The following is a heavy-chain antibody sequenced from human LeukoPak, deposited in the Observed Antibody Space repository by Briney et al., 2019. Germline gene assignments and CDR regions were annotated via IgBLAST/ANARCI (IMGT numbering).Heavy chain of an antibody. CDR3: AKSDPYGDSLIEI. V-gene: IGHV3-48*03. D-gene: IGHD4-17*01. CDR1: GFTFDEYA. J-gene: IGHJ4*02. CDR2: TSSTGGTI. Sequence: PGGSLRLSCAAPGFTFDEYAMNWVRQAPGKGLEWLSHTSSTGGTIYYADSVKGRLTVSRDNAKNSLYLQMNSLRAEDTAVYYCAKSDPYGDSLIEIWGQGALVTVSS.